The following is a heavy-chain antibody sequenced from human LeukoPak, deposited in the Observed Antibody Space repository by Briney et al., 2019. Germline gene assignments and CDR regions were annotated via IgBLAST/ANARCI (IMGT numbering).Heavy chain of an antibody. D-gene: IGHD3-10*01. CDR2: IYYSRST. CDR3: AGIDGEDAFDI. J-gene: IGHJ3*02. Sequence: SETLSLTCTVSGGSISSGGYYWSWLRQHPGRGGEWVGYIYYSRSTYYNPSLKSRVTISVDTSKNQFSLKLSSVTAADTAVYYCAGIDGEDAFDIWGQGTMVTVSS. V-gene: IGHV4-31*03. CDR1: GGSISSGGYY.